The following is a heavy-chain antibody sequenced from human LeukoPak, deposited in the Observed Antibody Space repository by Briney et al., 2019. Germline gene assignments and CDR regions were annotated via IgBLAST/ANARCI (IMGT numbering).Heavy chain of an antibody. V-gene: IGHV1-2*06. J-gene: IGHJ6*03. CDR1: GYTFTGYY. D-gene: IGHD2-2*01. CDR3: ARGPGYCSSTSCYPLHMDV. Sequence: ASVKVSCKASGYTFTGYYMHWVRQAPGQGLEWMGRINPKSGGTNYAQKFQGRVTMTRDRSISTAYMELSRLRSDDTAVYYCARGPGYCSSTSCYPLHMDVWGKGTTVTVSS. CDR2: INPKSGGT.